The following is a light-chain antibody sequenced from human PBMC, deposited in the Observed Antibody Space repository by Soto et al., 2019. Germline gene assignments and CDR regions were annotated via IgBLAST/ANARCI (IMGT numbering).Light chain of an antibody. V-gene: IGLV1-40*01. CDR2: GNS. Sequence: QSVLTQPPSVSGAPGQRVTISCTGSSSNIGAGYDVHWYQQLPGTAPKLLIYGNSNRPSGVPDRISGSKSGTSASLAITGLQAEDEADYYCQSYDSSLSAFFGTGTKLTVL. CDR3: QSYDSSLSAF. J-gene: IGLJ1*01. CDR1: SSNIGAGYD.